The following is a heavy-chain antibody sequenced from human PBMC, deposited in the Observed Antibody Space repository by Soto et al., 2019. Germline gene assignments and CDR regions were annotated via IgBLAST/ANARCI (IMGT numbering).Heavy chain of an antibody. Sequence: QVQLQQWGAGLLKPSETLSLTCAVYGGSFSGYYWSWIRQPPGKGLEWIGEINHSGSTNYKPSLKVRVTISVAASKNQFSLKLSSVTAADTALYYCARGYGRNFRYRGQETLVTVSS. D-gene: IGHD3-10*01. V-gene: IGHV4-34*01. CDR3: ARGYGRNFRY. CDR1: GGSFSGYY. CDR2: INHSGST. J-gene: IGHJ4*02.